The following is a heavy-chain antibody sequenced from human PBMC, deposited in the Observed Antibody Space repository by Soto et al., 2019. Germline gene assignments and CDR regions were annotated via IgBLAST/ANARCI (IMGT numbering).Heavy chain of an antibody. D-gene: IGHD3-10*01. Sequence: QVQLVQSGAEVKKTGASVKVSCKASGYTFIGYYIHWVRQAPGQGLEWMGWINPNSGGTNYAQRFQGWVTRTRDRSISTAYMGLSRLKSDDTAVYYCARVGGGLASLGYYGMDVWGQGTTVTVSS. V-gene: IGHV1-2*04. CDR1: GYTFIGYY. J-gene: IGHJ6*02. CDR3: ARVGGGLASLGYYGMDV. CDR2: INPNSGGT.